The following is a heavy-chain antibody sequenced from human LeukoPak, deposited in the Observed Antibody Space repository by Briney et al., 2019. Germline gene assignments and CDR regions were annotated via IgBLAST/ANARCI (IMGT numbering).Heavy chain of an antibody. CDR3: ASEAYSGYGAPDY. D-gene: IGHD5-12*01. J-gene: IGHJ4*02. CDR1: GGSISSGGYS. V-gene: IGHV4-30-2*01. Sequence: SQTLSLTCAVSGGSISSGGYSWSWIRQPPGKGLEWIGYIYHSGSTYYNPSLKSRVTTSVDRSKNQFSLKLSSVTAADTAVYYCASEAYSGYGAPDYWGQGTPVTVSS. CDR2: IYHSGST.